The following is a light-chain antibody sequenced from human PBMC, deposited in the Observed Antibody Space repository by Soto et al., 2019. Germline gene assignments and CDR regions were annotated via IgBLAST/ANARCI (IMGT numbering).Light chain of an antibody. V-gene: IGLV1-40*01. J-gene: IGLJ3*02. CDR1: SSNIGAGYP. Sequence: QLVLTQPPSVSGAPGQRVTVSCIGSSSNIGAGYPVHWYQQVPGTAPKLLIYGNTNRPSGVPDRFSGSKSGTSASLAITGLQAEDEADYYCQSYDSSLSGWVFGGGTKLTVL. CDR3: QSYDSSLSGWV. CDR2: GNT.